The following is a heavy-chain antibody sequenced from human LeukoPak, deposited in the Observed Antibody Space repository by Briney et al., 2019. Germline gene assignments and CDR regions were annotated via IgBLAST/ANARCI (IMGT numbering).Heavy chain of an antibody. Sequence: PSETLSLTCTVSGGSISSYYWSWIRQPPGKGLEWIGYIYYSGSTNYNPSLKSRVTISVDTSKNQFSLKLSSVTAADTAVYYCARSYDSSGTGWFDPWGQGTLVTVSS. CDR1: GGSISSYY. CDR2: IYYSGST. CDR3: ARSYDSSGTGWFDP. D-gene: IGHD3-22*01. V-gene: IGHV4-59*01. J-gene: IGHJ5*02.